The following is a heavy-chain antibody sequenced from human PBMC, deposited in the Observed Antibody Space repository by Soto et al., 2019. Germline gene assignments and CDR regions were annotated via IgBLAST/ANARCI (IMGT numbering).Heavy chain of an antibody. J-gene: IGHJ6*01. V-gene: IGHV1-18*04. CDR1: GDTFTSHV. CDR3: ATHGSGSYYPSGHHYGMDV. D-gene: IGHD3-10*01. Sequence: ASMKVSFKASGDTFTSHVISWVRQAPVQGLDWMVWISAYNGNTNYAQKLQGRVTTTIDTSTSTAYMQLRSLRSDETALYYCATHGSGSYYPSGHHYGMDVW. CDR2: ISAYNGNT.